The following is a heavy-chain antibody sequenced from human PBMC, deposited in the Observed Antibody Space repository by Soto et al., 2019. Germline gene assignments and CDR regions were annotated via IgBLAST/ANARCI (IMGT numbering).Heavy chain of an antibody. CDR3: ARYAFFPYGDQISIDY. Sequence: GASVKVSCKASGYTFTSYGISWVRQAPGQGLEWMGWISAYNGNTNYAQKLQGRVTMTTDTSTSTAYMELRSLRSDDTAVYYCARYAFFPYGDQISIDYWGQGTLVTVSS. CDR2: ISAYNGNT. V-gene: IGHV1-18*01. J-gene: IGHJ4*02. CDR1: GYTFTSYG. D-gene: IGHD4-17*01.